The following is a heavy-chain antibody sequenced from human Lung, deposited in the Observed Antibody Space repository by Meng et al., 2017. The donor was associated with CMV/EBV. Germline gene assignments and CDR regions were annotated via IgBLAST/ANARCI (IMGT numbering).Heavy chain of an antibody. Sequence: ASAMDTXKASGYISFSYGISWVRQATGQGREWMGWIIAYNGNTNYAPKLQGRVTMTTDTYTSTAYMELRSLRSDDTAVYYWASDPIRVLRFLEWNYHYNGMDVWGQGTTVTVSS. CDR3: ASDPIRVLRFLEWNYHYNGMDV. CDR2: IIAYNGNT. D-gene: IGHD3-3*01. J-gene: IGHJ6*02. V-gene: IGHV1-18*01. CDR1: GYISFSYG.